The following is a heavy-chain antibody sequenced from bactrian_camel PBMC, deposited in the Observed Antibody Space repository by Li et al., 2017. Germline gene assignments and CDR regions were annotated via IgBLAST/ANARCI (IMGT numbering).Heavy chain of an antibody. D-gene: IGHD2*01. CDR2: INGDGSGV. CDR3: AAASRPSGSWYQEERYNY. J-gene: IGHJ4*01. CDR1: GFTFSSAI. V-gene: IGHV3S6*01. Sequence: VQLVESGGGLVQPGGSLRLSCAASGFTFSSAIMEWKRQAPGKGLELVSSINGDGSGVGYAPSVKDRFTISRDNAKNTLYLQMNSLKPEDTAMYYCAAASRPSGSWYQEERYNYWGQGTQVTVS.